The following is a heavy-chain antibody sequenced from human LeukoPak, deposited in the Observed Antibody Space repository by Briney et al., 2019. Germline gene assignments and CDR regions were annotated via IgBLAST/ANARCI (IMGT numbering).Heavy chain of an antibody. CDR3: ARDGGHNWFDP. V-gene: IGHV1-69*13. CDR1: GGTFTSYG. Sequence: GASVKVSCKASGGTFTSYGISWVRQAPGQGLEWMGGFIPIFNTANYAQKFQGRVTITADESTSTGYMELNSLRSEDTAVYYCARDGGHNWFDPWGQGTLITVSS. D-gene: IGHD3-16*01. J-gene: IGHJ5*02. CDR2: FIPIFNTA.